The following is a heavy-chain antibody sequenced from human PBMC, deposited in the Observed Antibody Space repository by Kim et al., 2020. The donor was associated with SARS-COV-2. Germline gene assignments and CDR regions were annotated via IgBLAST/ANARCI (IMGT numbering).Heavy chain of an antibody. Sequence: ASVKVSCKASGYTFTGYYMHWVRHAPGQGLEWMGRINPNSGGTNYAQKFQGRVTMTRDTSISTAYMELSRLRSDDTAVYYCAREVAVAGRGDFDYWGQGTLVTVSS. CDR1: GYTFTGYY. D-gene: IGHD6-19*01. CDR3: AREVAVAGRGDFDY. V-gene: IGHV1-2*06. J-gene: IGHJ4*02. CDR2: INPNSGGT.